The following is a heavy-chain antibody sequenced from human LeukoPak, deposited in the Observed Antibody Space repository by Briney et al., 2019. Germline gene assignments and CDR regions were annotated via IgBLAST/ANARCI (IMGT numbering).Heavy chain of an antibody. J-gene: IGHJ5*02. CDR1: GLSFGNYW. V-gene: IGHV3-7*01. CDR2: IKQDGSEK. CDR3: TRDFDP. Sequence: GGSQRLSCVASGLSFGNYWMDWVRQAPGKGLEWVGNIKQDGSEKYYVDSVKGRFTTSRDNAKNSLYLDMNSLRVEDTAIYYCTRDFDPWGQGTLVTVSS.